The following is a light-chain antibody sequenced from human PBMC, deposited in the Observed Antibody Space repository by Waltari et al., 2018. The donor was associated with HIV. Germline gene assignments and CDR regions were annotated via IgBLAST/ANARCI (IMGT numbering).Light chain of an antibody. CDR3: QAWDSGTVV. Sequence: SYELAQPPSVSVSLGQTASISCSGDTLGAKYVSWYSQRPGQSPVLVIYEDNKRPSGIPERFSGSNSGDTGTLTISGTQAVDEADYYCQAWDSGTVVFGGGTKLTVL. V-gene: IGLV3-1*01. CDR1: TLGAKY. CDR2: EDN. J-gene: IGLJ2*01.